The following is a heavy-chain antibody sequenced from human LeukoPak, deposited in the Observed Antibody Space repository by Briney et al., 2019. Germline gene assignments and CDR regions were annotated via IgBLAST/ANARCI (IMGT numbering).Heavy chain of an antibody. CDR1: GFTFSSYS. CDR3: ARPYYYDSSGYYEDDAFDI. Sequence: GGSLRLSCAASGFTFSSYSMNWVRQAPGKGLEWVSSISSISSYIYYADSVKGRFTISRDNAKNSLYLQMNSLRAEDTAVYYCARPYYYDSSGYYEDDAFDIWGQGTMVTVSS. CDR2: ISSISSYI. V-gene: IGHV3-21*04. D-gene: IGHD3-22*01. J-gene: IGHJ3*02.